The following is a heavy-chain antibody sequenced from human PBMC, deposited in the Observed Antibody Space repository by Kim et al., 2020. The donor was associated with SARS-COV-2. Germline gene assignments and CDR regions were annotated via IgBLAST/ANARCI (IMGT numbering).Heavy chain of an antibody. J-gene: IGHJ6*03. D-gene: IGHD3-10*01. CDR1: GGSFSGHY. V-gene: IGHV4-34*01. CDR2: ISRSGGT. Sequence: SETLSLTCAVYGGSFSGHYWTWIRQPPGKGLEWIGEISRSGGTNYTPALKSRVTISEDTSKNQFSLNLRSVIAADTAVYYCARGTYYYGSGSFHYYSSY. CDR3: ARGTYYYGSGSFHYYSSY.